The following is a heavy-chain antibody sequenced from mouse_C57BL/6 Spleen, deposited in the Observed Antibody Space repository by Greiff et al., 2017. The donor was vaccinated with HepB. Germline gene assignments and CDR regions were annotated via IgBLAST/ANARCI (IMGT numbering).Heavy chain of an antibody. CDR3: ASKDLYGSSYDWYFDV. J-gene: IGHJ1*03. D-gene: IGHD1-1*01. CDR2: ISYDGSN. CDR1: GYSITSGYY. V-gene: IGHV3-6*01. Sequence: EVKLQESGPGLVKPSQSLSLTCSVTGYSITSGYYWNWIRQFPGNKLEWMGYISYDGSNNYNPSLKNRISITRDTSKIQFFLKLNSVTTEDTATYYCASKDLYGSSYDWYFDVWGTGTTVTVSS.